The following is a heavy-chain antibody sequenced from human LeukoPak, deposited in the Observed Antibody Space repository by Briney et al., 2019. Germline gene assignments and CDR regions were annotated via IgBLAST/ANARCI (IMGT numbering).Heavy chain of an antibody. D-gene: IGHD4-17*01. CDR3: ARDRAVTNDFDY. J-gene: IGHJ4*02. CDR2: MNSNSGNT. V-gene: IGHV1-8*01. CDR1: GYTFTSYD. Sequence: PKASVKVSCKASGYTFTSYDINWVRQATGQGLEWMGWMNSNSGNTGYAQKFQGRVTMTRNTSISTAYMELSSLRSEDTAVYYCARDRAVTNDFDYWSQGTLVTVSS.